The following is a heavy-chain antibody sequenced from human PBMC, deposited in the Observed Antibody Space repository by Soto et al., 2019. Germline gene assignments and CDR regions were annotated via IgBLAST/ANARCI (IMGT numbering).Heavy chain of an antibody. J-gene: IGHJ4*02. D-gene: IGHD4-17*01. Sequence: SETLSLTCTVSGGSISSYYWSWIRQPPGKGLEWIGYIYYSGSTNYNPSLKSRVTISVDTSKNQFSLKLSSVTAADTAVYYCARDFGYGDYYFDYWGQGTLVTV. CDR3: ARDFGYGDYYFDY. CDR2: IYYSGST. V-gene: IGHV4-59*01. CDR1: GGSISSYY.